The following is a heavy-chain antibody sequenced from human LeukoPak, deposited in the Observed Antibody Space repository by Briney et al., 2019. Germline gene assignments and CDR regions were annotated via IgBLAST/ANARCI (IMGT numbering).Heavy chain of an antibody. J-gene: IGHJ5*02. D-gene: IGHD3-16*02. CDR3: ARGPLTYYDYVWGSYRYSWFDP. Sequence: SETLSLTCAVYGGSFSGYYWSWIRQPPGKGLEWIGEINHSGSTNYNPSLKSRVTISVDTPKNQFSLKLSSVTAADTAVYYCARGPLTYYDYVWGSYRYSWFDPWGQGTLVTVSS. CDR2: INHSGST. V-gene: IGHV4-34*01. CDR1: GGSFSGYY.